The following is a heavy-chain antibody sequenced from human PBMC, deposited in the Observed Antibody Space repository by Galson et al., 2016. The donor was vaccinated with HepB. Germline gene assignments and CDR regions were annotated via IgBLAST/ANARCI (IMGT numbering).Heavy chain of an antibody. CDR1: GFTFRSYD. CDR3: AKDIPPRGHDAFDI. V-gene: IGHV3-23*01. CDR2: INYSGSNT. Sequence: SLRLSCAASGFTFRSYDMSWVRQAPGKGLEWVSGINYSGSNTYYADSVKGRFTISRDNSKNTLYLQMNSLRAEDTAIYYCAKDIPPRGHDAFDIWGRGTMVTVSS. D-gene: IGHD2-21*01. J-gene: IGHJ3*02.